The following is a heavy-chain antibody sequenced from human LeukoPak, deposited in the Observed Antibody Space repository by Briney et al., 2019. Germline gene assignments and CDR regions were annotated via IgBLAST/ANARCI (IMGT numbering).Heavy chain of an antibody. CDR3: AKRQIAVAYNWFDP. Sequence: GGSLRLSCAASGFTFSSYAMHWVRQAPGKGLEWVAVISYDGSNKYYADSVKGRFTISRDNSKNTLYLQMNSLRAEDTAVYYCAKRQIAVAYNWFDPWGQGTLVTVSS. J-gene: IGHJ5*02. V-gene: IGHV3-30*04. D-gene: IGHD6-19*01. CDR1: GFTFSSYA. CDR2: ISYDGSNK.